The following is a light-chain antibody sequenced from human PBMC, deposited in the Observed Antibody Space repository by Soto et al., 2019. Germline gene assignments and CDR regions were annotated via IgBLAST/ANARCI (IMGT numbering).Light chain of an antibody. CDR1: SSNIGSGT. J-gene: IGLJ1*01. CDR2: NNN. Sequence: QSVLTQPPSASGTPGQRVTISCSGSSSNIGSGTVNWYQQLPGTAPKLLIYNNNQWPSGVPDRFSGSKSGTSASLAISGLQSEDEADYYCASWDDSLNGYVFGTGTKVTLL. V-gene: IGLV1-44*01. CDR3: ASWDDSLNGYV.